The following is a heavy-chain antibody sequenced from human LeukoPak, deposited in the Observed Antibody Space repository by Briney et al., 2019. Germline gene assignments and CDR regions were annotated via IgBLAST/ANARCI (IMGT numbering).Heavy chain of an antibody. D-gene: IGHD6-13*01. V-gene: IGHV6-1*01. CDR3: ARDRYSSSWYLHYWYFDL. CDR2: TYYRSKWYN. J-gene: IGHJ2*01. Sequence: SQTLSLTCALSGDSVSSNSAAWNWIRQSPSRGLEWLGRTYYRSKWYNDYAVSVKSRITINPDTSKNQFSLQLNSVTPEDTAVYYCARDRYSSSWYLHYWYFDLWGRGTLVTVSS. CDR1: GDSVSSNSAA.